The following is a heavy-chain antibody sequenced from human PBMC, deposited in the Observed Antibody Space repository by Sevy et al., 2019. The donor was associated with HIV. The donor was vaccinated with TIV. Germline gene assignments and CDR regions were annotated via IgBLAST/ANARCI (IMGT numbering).Heavy chain of an antibody. D-gene: IGHD5-12*01. J-gene: IGHJ4*02. CDR1: GGTFSSYA. V-gene: IGHV1-69*13. Sequence: ASVKVYCKASGGTFSSYAISWVRQAPGQGLEWMGGIIPIFGTANYAQKFQGRVTITADESTSTAYMELSSLRSEDTAVYYCTGARDGYKYDYWGQGTLVTVYS. CDR3: TGARDGYKYDY. CDR2: IIPIFGTA.